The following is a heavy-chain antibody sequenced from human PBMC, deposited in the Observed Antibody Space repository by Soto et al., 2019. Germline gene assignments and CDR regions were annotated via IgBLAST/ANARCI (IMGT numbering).Heavy chain of an antibody. CDR3: ARARAYSTSSYYFDF. Sequence: WIRQPPGKGLEWMGIIYPGDSDTIYSPSFQGQVTISADKSISTAYLQWSSLKASDTAMYYCARARAYSTSSYYFDFWGQGTVVTVSS. D-gene: IGHD6-6*01. V-gene: IGHV5-51*01. J-gene: IGHJ4*02. CDR2: IYPGDSDT.